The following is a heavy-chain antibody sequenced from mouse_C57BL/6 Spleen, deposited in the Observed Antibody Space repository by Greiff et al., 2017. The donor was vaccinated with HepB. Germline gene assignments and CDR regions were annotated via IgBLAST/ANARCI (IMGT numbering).Heavy chain of an antibody. J-gene: IGHJ2*01. CDR2: IYPRSGNT. V-gene: IGHV1-81*01. CDR3: AREDTTVVAAYYFDY. D-gene: IGHD1-1*01. CDR1: GYTFTSYG. Sequence: QVQLQQSGAELARPGASVKLSCKASGYTFTSYGISWVKQRTGQGLEWIGEIYPRSGNTYYNEKFKGKATLTADKSSSTAYMELRSLTSEDSAVYFCAREDTTVVAAYYFDYWGQGTTLTVSS.